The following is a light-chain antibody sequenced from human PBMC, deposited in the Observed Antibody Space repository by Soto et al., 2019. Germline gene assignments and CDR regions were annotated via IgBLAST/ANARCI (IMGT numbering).Light chain of an antibody. CDR1: SSDVGGYDF. CDR3: GSYSSTTTREV. J-gene: IGLJ1*01. CDR2: EVT. V-gene: IGLV2-14*01. Sequence: QSVPAQPASVSGSPGQSITISCTGASSDVGGYDFVSWYQHHPGTPPKLIIYEVTHRPSGVSHRFSGSKSASTASLTISGLQVEDEADYFCGSYSSTTTREVFGTGTKVTVL.